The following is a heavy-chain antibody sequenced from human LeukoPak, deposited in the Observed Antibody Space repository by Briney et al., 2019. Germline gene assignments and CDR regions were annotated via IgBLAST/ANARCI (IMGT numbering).Heavy chain of an antibody. CDR2: MNPNTGDT. CDR1: GYTFTGYD. J-gene: IGHJ4*02. Sequence: ASVKVSREASGYTFTGYDINWVRQATGQGLEWMGWMNPNTGDTGYAQKFQGRVTMTRNSSIDTAYMELSGLRSEDTAVYYCTRGSLSGSSRDYWGQGTLLTVSS. CDR3: TRGSLSGSSRDY. D-gene: IGHD1-26*01. V-gene: IGHV1-8*01.